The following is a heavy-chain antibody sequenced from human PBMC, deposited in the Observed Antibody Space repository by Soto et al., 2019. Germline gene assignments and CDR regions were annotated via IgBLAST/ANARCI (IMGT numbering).Heavy chain of an antibody. Sequence: QVQLVQSGAEVKKPGASVKVSCKASGYTFTSYAMHWVRQAPGQRLEWMGWINAGNGNTKYSQKFQGRVTITRDTSASTAYMELSSLRSEDTAVYYCASGGTTLTPFGELLRTEDWFDPWGQGTLVTVSS. D-gene: IGHD3-10*01. CDR1: GYTFTSYA. CDR2: INAGNGNT. V-gene: IGHV1-3*01. J-gene: IGHJ5*02. CDR3: ASGGTTLTPFGELLRTEDWFDP.